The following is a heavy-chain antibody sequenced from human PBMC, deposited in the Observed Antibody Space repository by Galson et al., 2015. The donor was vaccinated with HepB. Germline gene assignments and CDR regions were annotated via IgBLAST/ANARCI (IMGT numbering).Heavy chain of an antibody. J-gene: IGHJ4*02. CDR1: GFTFSSYA. CDR3: AKEGVVVVAAHYFDY. Sequence: LRLSCAASGFTFSSYAMSWVRQAPGKGLEWVSAISGSGGSTYYADPVKGRFTISRDNSKNTLYLQMNSLRAEDTAVYYCAKEGVVVVAAHYFDYWGQGTLVTVSS. CDR2: ISGSGGST. V-gene: IGHV3-23*01. D-gene: IGHD2-15*01.